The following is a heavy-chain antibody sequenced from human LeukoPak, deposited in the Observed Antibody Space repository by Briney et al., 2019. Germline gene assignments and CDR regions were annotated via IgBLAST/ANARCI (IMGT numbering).Heavy chain of an antibody. CDR3: ARGPSAVAGYDY. V-gene: IGHV1-8*02. D-gene: IGHD6-19*01. CDR2: MNPNSGNT. Sequence: GASVKVSCKASGYTFTGYYMHWVRQAPGQGLEWMGWMNPNSGNTGYAQKFQGRVTMTRNTSISTAYMELSSLRSEDTAVYYCARGPSAVAGYDYWGQGTLVTVSS. J-gene: IGHJ4*02. CDR1: GYTFTGYY.